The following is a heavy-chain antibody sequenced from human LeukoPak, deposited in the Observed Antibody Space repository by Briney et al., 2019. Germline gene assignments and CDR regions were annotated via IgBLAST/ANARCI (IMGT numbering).Heavy chain of an antibody. J-gene: IGHJ5*02. CDR3: ARFGGNNWFDP. CDR2: IYYSGST. CDR1: GGSISSYY. D-gene: IGHD4-23*01. V-gene: IGHV4-59*08. Sequence: PSETLSLTCTVSGGSISSYYWSWIRQPPGKGLEWVGYIYYSGSTNYNPSLKSRVTISVDTSKNQFSLKLSSVTAADTAVYYGARFGGNNWFDPWGQGTLVTVSS.